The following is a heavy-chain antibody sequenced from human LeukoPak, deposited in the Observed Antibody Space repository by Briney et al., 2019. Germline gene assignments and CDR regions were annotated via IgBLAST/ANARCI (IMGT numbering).Heavy chain of an antibody. D-gene: IGHD2-21*02. CDR2: IYYSRST. V-gene: IGHV4-31*03. CDR1: SGSITSGGYY. J-gene: IGHJ4*02. Sequence: SQTLSLTCTVSSGSITSGGYYWNWIRQHAGKGLEWIGYIYYSRSTFYTPPLKSRVTVSLDTSKNQFSLPLSSVTAADTAVYYCARDFGDWRTDYWGQGTLVTVSS. CDR3: ARDFGDWRTDY.